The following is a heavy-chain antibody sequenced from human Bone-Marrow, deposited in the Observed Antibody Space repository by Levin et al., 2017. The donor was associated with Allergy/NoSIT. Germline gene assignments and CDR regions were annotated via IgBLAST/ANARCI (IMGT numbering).Heavy chain of an antibody. D-gene: IGHD3-10*01. V-gene: IGHV3-64D*08. J-gene: IGHJ5*02. Sequence: GGSLRLSCSASGFVFSACAMHWVRQAPGKGLEYVSTISSHGVTTYYADSVKGRFIISRDNSKNTLYLQMSSLRAEDTAVYYCVKDGYGSSSYYWFDPWGQGTLVTVSS. CDR1: GFVFSACA. CDR2: ISSHGVTT. CDR3: VKDGYGSSSYYWFDP.